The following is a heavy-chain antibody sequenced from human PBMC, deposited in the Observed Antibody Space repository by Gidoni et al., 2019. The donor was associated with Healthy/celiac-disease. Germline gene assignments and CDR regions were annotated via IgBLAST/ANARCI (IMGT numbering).Heavy chain of an antibody. V-gene: IGHV3-15*01. CDR1: GFTLSNAC. CDR3: TTDVDAYYYDSSGYGVDAFDI. Sequence: EVQLVESGGGWVKPGGPVRPSGAASGFTLSNACMRGARWAPGKVREWVGRSKSRTDGETTDYAAPVKGRFTISRDDSKNTLYLQMNSLKTEYTAVYYCTTDVDAYYYDSSGYGVDAFDIWAQGTMVTVSS. D-gene: IGHD3-22*01. J-gene: IGHJ3*02. CDR2: SKSRTDGETT.